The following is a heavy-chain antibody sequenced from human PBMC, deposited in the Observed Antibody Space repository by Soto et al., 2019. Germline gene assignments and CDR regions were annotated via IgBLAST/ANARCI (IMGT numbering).Heavy chain of an antibody. CDR3: AKDTRSSTSRPINWFDP. CDR1: GFTFSSYG. J-gene: IGHJ5*02. CDR2: ISYDGSNK. Sequence: GGSLRLSCAASGFTFSSYGMHWVRQAPGKGLEWVAVISYDGSNKYYADSVKGRSTISRDNSKNTLYLQMNSLRAEDTAVYYCAKDTRSSTSRPINWFDPWGQGTLVTVSS. V-gene: IGHV3-30*18. D-gene: IGHD2-2*01.